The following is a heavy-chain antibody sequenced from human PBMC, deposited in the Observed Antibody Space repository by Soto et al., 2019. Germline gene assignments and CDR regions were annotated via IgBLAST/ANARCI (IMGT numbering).Heavy chain of an antibody. V-gene: IGHV1-46*01. CDR1: GYSFTNYY. D-gene: IGHD1-26*01. J-gene: IGHJ5*02. Sequence: ASVKVSCKASGYSFTNYYMHWVRQAPGQGLEWMGTINPSGGSTSYAQKFQGRVTMTRDTSTSTVYMEVNSLSSEDTAVYYCVRVGSGSFYSWFAPWGQGTVVTVSS. CDR3: VRVGSGSFYSWFAP. CDR2: INPSGGST.